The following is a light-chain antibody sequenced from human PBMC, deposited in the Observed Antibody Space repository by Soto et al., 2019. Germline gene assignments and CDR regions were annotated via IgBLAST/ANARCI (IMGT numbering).Light chain of an antibody. CDR1: QSVSTN. J-gene: IGKJ1*01. V-gene: IGKV3D-15*01. CDR2: DAS. Sequence: VMTQSPSTLSVSPGERAALSCRASQSVSTNLAWYQQKPGQAPRLLIYDASNRATGIPARFSGSGSGTDFTLTISRLEPEDFAVYYCQQYKTWPPTFGQGTKVDIK. CDR3: QQYKTWPPT.